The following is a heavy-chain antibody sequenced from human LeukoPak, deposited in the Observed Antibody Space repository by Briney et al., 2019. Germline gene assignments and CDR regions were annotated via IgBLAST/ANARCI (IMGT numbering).Heavy chain of an antibody. CDR1: GGSISTYY. CDR3: ARGGAARLHFQN. J-gene: IGHJ1*01. Sequence: SETLSLTCTVSGGSISTYYWNWIRQPPGKGLEWIGYIYHSGSTNFNPSLQSRVTISVDTSKNQFSLNLNSVTAADTAVYYCARGGAARLHFQNWGQGTLVTVSS. V-gene: IGHV4-59*01. D-gene: IGHD6-6*01. CDR2: IYHSGST.